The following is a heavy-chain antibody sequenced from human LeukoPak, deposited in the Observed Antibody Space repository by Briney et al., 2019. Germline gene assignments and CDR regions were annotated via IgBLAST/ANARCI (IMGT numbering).Heavy chain of an antibody. J-gene: IGHJ4*02. V-gene: IGHV3-30*18. CDR2: ISYDGSNK. CDR3: GKESVAVGDY. D-gene: IGHD6-19*01. Sequence: GGSLRLSCAASGFTFSSYGMHWVRQAPGKGLEWVAVISYDGSNKYYADSVKGRFTISRDNSKNTLYLQMNSLRAEDTAVYYCGKESVAVGDYWGQGTLVTVSS. CDR1: GFTFSSYG.